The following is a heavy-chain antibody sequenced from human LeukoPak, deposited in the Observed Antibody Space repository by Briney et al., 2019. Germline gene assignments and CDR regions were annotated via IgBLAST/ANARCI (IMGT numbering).Heavy chain of an antibody. D-gene: IGHD1-26*01. CDR2: ISGSGGST. CDR1: GFTFSSYA. Sequence: GGSLRLSCAASGFTFSSYAMSWVRQAPGKGLEWVSAISGSGGSTYYADSVKGRFTISRDNSKNTLYLQMNSLRAEDTAVYYCAKRFPLVSGSHRGPFDYWGQGTLVTVSS. CDR3: AKRFPLVSGSHRGPFDY. V-gene: IGHV3-23*01. J-gene: IGHJ4*02.